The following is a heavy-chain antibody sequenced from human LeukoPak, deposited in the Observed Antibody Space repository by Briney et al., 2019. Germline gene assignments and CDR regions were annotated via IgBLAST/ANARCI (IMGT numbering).Heavy chain of an antibody. D-gene: IGHD3-3*01. CDR2: INPNSGGT. CDR3: ARDGSGFLGSGAFDI. Sequence: ASVKVSCKASGYTFTNYGIIWVRQAPGQGLEWMGWINPNSGGTNYAQKFQGRVTMTRDTSISTAYMELSRLRSDDTAVYYCARDGSGFLGSGAFDIWGQGTMVTVSS. J-gene: IGHJ3*02. V-gene: IGHV1-2*02. CDR1: GYTFTNYG.